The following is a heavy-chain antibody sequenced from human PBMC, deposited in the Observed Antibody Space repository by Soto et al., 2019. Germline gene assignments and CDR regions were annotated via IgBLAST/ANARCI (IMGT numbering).Heavy chain of an antibody. D-gene: IGHD1-26*01. J-gene: IGHJ4*02. V-gene: IGHV3-21*01. CDR3: AGHLASRYSDSWYKGWHVDY. CDR2: ISYSTSHI. CDR1: GITFSSYG. Sequence: EVQLVESGGGLVKPGGSLRLSCVTSGITFSSYGMNWVRQAPGKGLEWVSSISYSTSHIYYADSVRGRFTISRDSAKNSLYLQMDSLRAEDTAMYYCAGHLASRYSDSWYKGWHVDYWGQGTLVTVSS.